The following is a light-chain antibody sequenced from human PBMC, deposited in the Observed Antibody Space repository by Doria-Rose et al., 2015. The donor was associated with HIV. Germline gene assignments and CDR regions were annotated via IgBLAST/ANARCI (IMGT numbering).Light chain of an antibody. V-gene: IGKV3-20*01. J-gene: IGKJ1*01. Sequence: EIVLTQSPGTLSLSPGERATLSCRASQSVSANYSAWYQQRPGQSPRLLIYCASSRATDIPDRFSGSGSGTDFTLTISRLEPEDFAVYYCHQYASSRTFGQGTKVGIK. CDR3: HQYASSRT. CDR2: CAS. CDR1: QSVSANY.